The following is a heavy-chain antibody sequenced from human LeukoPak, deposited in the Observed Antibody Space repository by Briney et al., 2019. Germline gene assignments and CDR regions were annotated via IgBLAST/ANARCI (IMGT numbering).Heavy chain of an antibody. Sequence: ASVMVSCKASGGTFTSYAMHWVRQAPGQRLEWMGWINAGNGNTKYSQKFQGRVTITRDTSASTAYMELSSLRSEDTAVYYCARAPTIAPPPYYGMDVWGQGTTVTVSS. J-gene: IGHJ6*02. V-gene: IGHV1-3*01. D-gene: IGHD6-6*01. CDR1: GGTFTSYA. CDR3: ARAPTIAPPPYYGMDV. CDR2: INAGNGNT.